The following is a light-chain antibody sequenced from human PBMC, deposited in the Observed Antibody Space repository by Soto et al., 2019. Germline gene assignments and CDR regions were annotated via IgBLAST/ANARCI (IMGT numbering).Light chain of an antibody. CDR3: HTYNSYSLHT. V-gene: IGKV1-5*01. J-gene: IGKJ2*01. Sequence: DIPMTQSPSSVSAPVGDGISSTWRASQSVSRRLAWFQQKPGKAPKLLIYDASSLESGVPSRFSGRGSGTEFTLTISSLQPDDCATYYCHTYNSYSLHTFGQGTKVDIK. CDR2: DAS. CDR1: QSVSRR.